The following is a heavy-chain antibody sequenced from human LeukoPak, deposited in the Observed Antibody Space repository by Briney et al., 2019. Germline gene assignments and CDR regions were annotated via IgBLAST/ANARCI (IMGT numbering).Heavy chain of an antibody. D-gene: IGHD3-22*01. Sequence: ASVKVSCKASGYTFINYYMHWVRQAPGQGLEWMGIINPSGGSTSYAPKFQGRVTMTRDTSTSTVYMELSSLKFEDTAVYYCARGNRYDIAYWGQGTLVTVSS. CDR3: ARGNRYDIAY. V-gene: IGHV1-46*01. CDR1: GYTFINYY. J-gene: IGHJ4*02. CDR2: INPSGGST.